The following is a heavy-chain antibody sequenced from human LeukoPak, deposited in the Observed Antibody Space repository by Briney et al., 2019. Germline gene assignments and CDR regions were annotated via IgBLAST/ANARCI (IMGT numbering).Heavy chain of an antibody. V-gene: IGHV4-39*01. CDR3: ARRVYYYGSGSYYTSDYFDY. D-gene: IGHD3-10*01. CDR2: IYYSGST. J-gene: IGHJ4*02. CDR1: GGSISSSSYY. Sequence: IPSETLSLTCTVSGGSISSSSYYWGWIRQPPGKGLEWIGSIYYSGSTYYNPSLKSRVTISVDTSKNQFSLKLSSVTAADTAVYYCARRVYYYGSGSYYTSDYFDYWGQGTLVTVSS.